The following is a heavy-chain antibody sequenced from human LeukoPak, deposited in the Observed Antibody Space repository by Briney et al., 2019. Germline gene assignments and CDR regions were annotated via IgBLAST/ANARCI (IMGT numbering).Heavy chain of an antibody. J-gene: IGHJ4*02. D-gene: IGHD5-24*01. CDR1: GFTFSSYG. CDR3: ARDWRRMATMKGPFDY. CDR2: IWYDGSNK. Sequence: GRSLRLSCAASGFTFSSYGMHWVRQAPGEGLEWVAVIWYDGSNKYYADSVKGRFTISRDNSKNTLYLQMNSLRAEDTAVYYCARDWRRMATMKGPFDYWGQGTLVTVSS. V-gene: IGHV3-33*01.